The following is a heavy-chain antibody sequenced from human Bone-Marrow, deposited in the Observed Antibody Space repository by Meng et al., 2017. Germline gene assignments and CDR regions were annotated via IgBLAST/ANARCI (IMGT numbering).Heavy chain of an antibody. J-gene: IGHJ4*02. D-gene: IGHD6-25*01. V-gene: IGHV1-2*06. Sequence: QGPRVESGAEGKEPGASVKVSCKPSGYNFPDYYIHWVRRAPGQGLEWMGRINPKSGDTHYAQKFQARVTMTGDTSISTAYMELSGLRSDDTAMYYCARDEDISAAGKLFSDYWGQGTLVTVSS. CDR3: ARDEDISAAGKLFSDY. CDR1: GYNFPDYY. CDR2: INPKSGDT.